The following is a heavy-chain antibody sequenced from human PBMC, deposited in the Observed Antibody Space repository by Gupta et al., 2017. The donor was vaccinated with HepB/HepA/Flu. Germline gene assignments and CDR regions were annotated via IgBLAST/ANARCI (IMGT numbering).Heavy chain of an antibody. CDR1: GVSITSYY. V-gene: IGHV4-59*01. Sequence: QVRLQESGPALVKPSGTLSLSCTVSGVSITSYYWSWIRQSPGKGLEWIGYADSSGNTNYSPSLKSRVSISVDTSKNQFSLRLTSVTAADTAVYFCAREGDYKYYYYIDVWGTGTSVTVSS. D-gene: IGHD4-4*01. CDR2: ADSSGNT. J-gene: IGHJ6*03. CDR3: AREGDYKYYYYIDV.